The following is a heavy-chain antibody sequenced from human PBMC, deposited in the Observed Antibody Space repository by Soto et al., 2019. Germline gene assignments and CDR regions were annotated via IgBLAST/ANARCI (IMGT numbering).Heavy chain of an antibody. CDR1: GFMFNDYA. CDR3: XKGLYYYDSSGYRLFGY. V-gene: IGHV3-23*01. CDR2: VSVSGGTT. J-gene: IGHJ4*02. D-gene: IGHD3-22*01. Sequence: PGGSLRLSCAASGFMFNDYAMSWFRQAPGKGLEWVSTVSVSGGTTYYADSLKGRFTISRDNSKKTVYLQMNRLRADDTAIYYCXKGLYYYDSSGYRLFGYWGQGTLVTVSS.